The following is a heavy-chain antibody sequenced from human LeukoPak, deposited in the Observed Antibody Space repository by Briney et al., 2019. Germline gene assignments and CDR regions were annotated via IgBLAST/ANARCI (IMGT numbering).Heavy chain of an antibody. Sequence: PSETLSLTCAVSGGSISSGGYSWSWIRQPPGKGLEWIGYIYHSGSTYYNPSLKSRVTISVDRSKNQFSLKLSSVTAADTAVYYCARGRRDVGIFDNWFDPWGQGTLVTVSS. CDR3: ARGRRDVGIFDNWFDP. D-gene: IGHD3-3*01. CDR2: IYHSGST. CDR1: GGSISSGGYS. J-gene: IGHJ5*02. V-gene: IGHV4-30-2*01.